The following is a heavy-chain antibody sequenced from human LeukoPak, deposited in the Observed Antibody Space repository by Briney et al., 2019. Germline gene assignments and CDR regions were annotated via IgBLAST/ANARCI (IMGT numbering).Heavy chain of an antibody. J-gene: IGHJ6*03. CDR2: NYYSGST. V-gene: IGHV4-59*11. Sequence: SSETLSLTCTVSGGSISSHYWSWIRQPPGKGLEWIGYNYYSGSTNYNPSLKSRVTISVDTSKNQFSLKLSSVTAADTAVYYCARVTLEGSSTSQNHYYYYYMDVWGKGTTVTVSS. CDR1: GGSISSHY. D-gene: IGHD2-2*01. CDR3: ARVTLEGSSTSQNHYYYYYMDV.